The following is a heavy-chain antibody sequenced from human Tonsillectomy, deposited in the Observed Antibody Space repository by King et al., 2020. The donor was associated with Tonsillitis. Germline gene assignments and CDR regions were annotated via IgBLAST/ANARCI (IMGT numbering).Heavy chain of an antibody. V-gene: IGHV4-59*08. D-gene: IGHD3-3*01. CDR3: AGSSGRFTFFGVLNDTWFAP. CDR1: GGSISSYY. Sequence: VQLQESGPGLVKPSETLSLTCTVSGGSISSYYWSWIRQPPGKGLEWIGYIYYSGSTNYNPSLKSRVTISVDTSKNQFSLKLSSVTAADTAVYYCAGSSGRFTFFGVLNDTWFAPWGQGPLVPVSS. CDR2: IYYSGST. J-gene: IGHJ5*02.